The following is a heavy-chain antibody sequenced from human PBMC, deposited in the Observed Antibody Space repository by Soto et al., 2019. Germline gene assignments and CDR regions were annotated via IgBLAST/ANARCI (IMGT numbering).Heavy chain of an antibody. V-gene: IGHV3-15*01. CDR3: TTSSVAVVGTYYYYGMDV. J-gene: IGHJ6*02. Sequence: GGSLRLSCAASGFTFSNAWMSWVRQAPGKGLEWVGRIKSKTDGGTTDYAAPVKGRFTISRDDSKNTLYLQMNSLKTEDTAVYYCTTSSVAVVGTYYYYGMDVWGQGTTVTVSS. CDR2: IKSKTDGGTT. CDR1: GFTFSNAW. D-gene: IGHD6-19*01.